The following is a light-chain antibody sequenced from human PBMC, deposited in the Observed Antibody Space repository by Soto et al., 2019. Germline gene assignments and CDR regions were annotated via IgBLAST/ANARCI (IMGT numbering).Light chain of an antibody. CDR2: RNN. CDR3: AAWDDSLSGWV. CDR1: SSNIGSNY. V-gene: IGLV1-47*01. J-gene: IGLJ3*02. Sequence: QPVLTQPPSASGTPGQRVTISCSGSSSNIGSNYVYWYQQLPGTAPKLLIYRNNQRPSGVPDRFSGSKSGTSASLAISGLRSADEADYYCAAWDDSLSGWVFGGGTQLTVL.